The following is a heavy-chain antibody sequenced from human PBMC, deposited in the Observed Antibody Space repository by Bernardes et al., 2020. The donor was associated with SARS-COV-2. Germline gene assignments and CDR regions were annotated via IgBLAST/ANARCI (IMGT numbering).Heavy chain of an antibody. CDR1: GGSISSSSYY. CDR2: IYYSGST. Sequence: SETLSLTCTVSGGSISSSSYYWGWIRQPPGKGLEWIGSIYYSGSTYYNPSLKSRVTISVDTSKNQFSLKLSSVTAADTAVYYCARHIYCSGGSCWEADYWGQGTLVTVSS. J-gene: IGHJ4*02. V-gene: IGHV4-39*01. CDR3: ARHIYCSGGSCWEADY. D-gene: IGHD2-15*01.